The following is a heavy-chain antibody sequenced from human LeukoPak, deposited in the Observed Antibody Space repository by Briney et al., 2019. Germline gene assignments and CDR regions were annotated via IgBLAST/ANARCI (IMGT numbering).Heavy chain of an antibody. Sequence: SETLSLTCTVSGGSISSGDYYWSWIRQPPGKGLEWIGHIYYSGSTYYNPSLKSRVTISVDTSKNQFSLKLSSVTAADTAVYYCARATYYYDSSGSPDAFDIWGQGTMVTVSS. J-gene: IGHJ3*02. CDR3: ARATYYYDSSGSPDAFDI. D-gene: IGHD3-22*01. V-gene: IGHV4-30-4*01. CDR2: IYYSGST. CDR1: GGSISSGDYY.